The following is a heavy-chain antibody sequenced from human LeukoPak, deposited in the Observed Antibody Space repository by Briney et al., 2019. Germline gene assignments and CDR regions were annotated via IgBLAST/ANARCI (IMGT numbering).Heavy chain of an antibody. Sequence: SETLSLTCTVSGGSISSSSYYWGWIRQPPGKGLEWIGSIYYSGSTYYNPSLKSRVTISVDTSKNQFSLKLSSVTAADTAVYYCARHLPTSGSYPYYYYYMDVWGKGTTVTVSS. D-gene: IGHD1-26*01. V-gene: IGHV4-39*01. CDR2: IYYSGST. CDR3: ARHLPTSGSYPYYYYYMDV. J-gene: IGHJ6*03. CDR1: GGSISSSSYY.